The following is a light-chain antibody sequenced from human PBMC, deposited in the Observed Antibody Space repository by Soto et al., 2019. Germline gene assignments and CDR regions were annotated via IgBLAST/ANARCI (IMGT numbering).Light chain of an antibody. CDR3: SSSTTSGTLV. CDR1: SSDVGGYNY. Sequence: QSVLTQPTSVSGSPGQSITISCTGTSSDVGGYNYVSWYQQHPGKVPKVMIFEVSNRPSGISHRFSGSKSGNTASLTISGLQAEDEADYYCSSSTTSGTLVFGGGTKLTVL. CDR2: EVS. J-gene: IGLJ2*01. V-gene: IGLV2-14*01.